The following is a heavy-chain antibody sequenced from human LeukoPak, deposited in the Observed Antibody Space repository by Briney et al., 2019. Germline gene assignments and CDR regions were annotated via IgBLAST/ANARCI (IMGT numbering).Heavy chain of an antibody. Sequence: GGSLRLSCSASGFTFSSYAMYWVRQAPGKGLEYVSGISSNGGSTYYADSVKGRFTISRDNSKNTLYLQMSSLRAEDTAVYYCVKITSSSGGDYWGQGILVTVSS. CDR3: VKITSSSGGDY. CDR2: ISSNGGST. J-gene: IGHJ4*02. CDR1: GFTFSSYA. V-gene: IGHV3-64D*09. D-gene: IGHD6-19*01.